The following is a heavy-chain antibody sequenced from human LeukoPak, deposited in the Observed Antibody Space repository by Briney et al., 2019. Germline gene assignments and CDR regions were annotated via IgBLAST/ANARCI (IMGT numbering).Heavy chain of an antibody. Sequence: PGGSLRLSCAASGFTFSSDWMSWVRQAPGRGREWVPNIKKDGNEKYYVDSVKGRFTTSRDNAKSSLYLQMNSLRAEDTAVYYCARGRYSSTTYYFDYWGQGTLVTVSS. J-gene: IGHJ4*02. D-gene: IGHD6-13*01. V-gene: IGHV3-7*03. CDR2: IKKDGNEK. CDR3: ARGRYSSTTYYFDY. CDR1: GFTFSSDW.